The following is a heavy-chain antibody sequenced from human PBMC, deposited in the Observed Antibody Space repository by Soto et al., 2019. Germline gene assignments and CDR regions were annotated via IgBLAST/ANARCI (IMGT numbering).Heavy chain of an antibody. D-gene: IGHD6-13*01. V-gene: IGHV3-30-3*01. CDR3: ARGQYSSSFGITRGAYYFDY. Sequence: GSLRLSYAASGFTFSSYAMHWVRQAPGEGLEWVAVISYDGSNKYYADSVKGRFTISRDDSKNTLYLQMNSLRAEDTAVYYCARGQYSSSFGITRGAYYFDYWGQGTLVTVSS. J-gene: IGHJ4*02. CDR2: ISYDGSNK. CDR1: GFTFSSYA.